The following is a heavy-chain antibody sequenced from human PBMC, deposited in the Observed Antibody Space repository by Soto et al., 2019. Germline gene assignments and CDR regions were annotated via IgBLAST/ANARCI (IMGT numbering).Heavy chain of an antibody. J-gene: IGHJ6*02. CDR1: GGTFSSYA. CDR3: ASRITIFGVVPYGMDV. CDR2: IIPIFGTA. V-gene: IGHV1-69*13. Sequence: ASVKVSCKASGGTFSSYAISWVRQAPGQGLEWMGGIIPIFGTANYAQKFQGRVTITADESTSTAYMELSSLRSEDTAVYYCASRITIFGVVPYGMDVWGQGTTVTVSS. D-gene: IGHD3-3*01.